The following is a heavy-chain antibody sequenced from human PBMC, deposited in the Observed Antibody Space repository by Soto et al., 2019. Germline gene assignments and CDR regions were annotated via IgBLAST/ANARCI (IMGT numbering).Heavy chain of an antibody. CDR2: INSDGSST. D-gene: IGHD2-2*01. J-gene: IGHJ6*02. V-gene: IGHV3-74*01. CDR3: ARDGVVVVPAAISYYGMDV. CDR1: GFTFSSYW. Sequence: EVQLVXSGGGXVQPGXSLXLSCAASGFTFSSYWMHWVRQAPGKGLVWVSRINSDGSSTSYADSVKGRFTISRDNAKNTLYLQMNSLRAEDTAVYYCARDGVVVVPAAISYYGMDVWGQGTTVTVSS.